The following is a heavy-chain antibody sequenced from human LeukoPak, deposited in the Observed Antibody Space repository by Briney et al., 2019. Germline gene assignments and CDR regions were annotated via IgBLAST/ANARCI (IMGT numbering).Heavy chain of an antibody. CDR1: GFTFNNHA. D-gene: IGHD3-10*01. CDR2: ISGSGDNT. CDR3: TKDFRGSGYFFDY. V-gene: IGHV3-23*01. J-gene: IGHJ4*02. Sequence: GGSLRLTCVVSGFTFNNHAMSWVRQAPGKGLEWVSAISGSGDNTFYAGSVRGRFTISRDNSKNTLYLQMDSLRAEDTAIYYCTKDFRGSGYFFDYWGQGTPVTVSS.